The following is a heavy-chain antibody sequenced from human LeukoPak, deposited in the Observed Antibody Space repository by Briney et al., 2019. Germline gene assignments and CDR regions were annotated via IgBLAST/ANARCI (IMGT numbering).Heavy chain of an antibody. J-gene: IGHJ4*02. Sequence: GGSLRLSCAVSGFTFRTYWMHWVRQVPGEGLVWVSRINEDGSITNYADSVKSRFSISRDNAKNTLYLQMNSLRGEDRAVLYCGRDLRRRPGYWGQGTLVTVSS. V-gene: IGHV3-74*01. CDR3: GRDLRRRPGY. CDR2: INEDGSIT. CDR1: GFTFRTYW. D-gene: IGHD1-14*01.